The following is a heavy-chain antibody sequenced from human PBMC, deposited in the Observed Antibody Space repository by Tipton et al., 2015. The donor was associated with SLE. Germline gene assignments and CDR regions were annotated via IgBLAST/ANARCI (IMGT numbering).Heavy chain of an antibody. D-gene: IGHD4-17*01. J-gene: IGHJ4*02. CDR3: ASVDDTVTTHFEH. CDR1: GGSLISYSYY. Sequence: LRLSCTVSGGSLISYSYYWAWIRQPPGKGLEWIGSMYYSGSTNYNSALKSRVTMSLDTSKNQFSLRLSSVTAADTAIYYCASVDDTVTTHFEHWGQGTLVTVSS. V-gene: IGHV4-39*07. CDR2: MYYSGST.